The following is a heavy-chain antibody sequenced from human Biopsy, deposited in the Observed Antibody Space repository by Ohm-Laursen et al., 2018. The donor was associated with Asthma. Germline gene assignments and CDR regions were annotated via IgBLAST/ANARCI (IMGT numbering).Heavy chain of an antibody. CDR3: ARDVMEWYLPAFDF. J-gene: IGHJ4*02. Sequence: SLRLSCAASGFTFSSYGMHWVRQAPGKGLEWVAVISYDGSNKYYADSVKGRFTISRDNSKNTLYLQMNSLRAEDAAVYYCARDVMEWYLPAFDFWGQGTLVTVSS. V-gene: IGHV3-30*03. D-gene: IGHD3-3*01. CDR2: ISYDGSNK. CDR1: GFTFSSYG.